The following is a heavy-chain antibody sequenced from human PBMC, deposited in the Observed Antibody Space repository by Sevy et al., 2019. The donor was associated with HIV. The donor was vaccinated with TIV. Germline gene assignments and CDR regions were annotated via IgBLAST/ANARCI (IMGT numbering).Heavy chain of an antibody. J-gene: IGHJ4*02. Sequence: SETLSLTCTVSGGSVSRRTYYWGWIRQPPGKGLEGIGSIYYSGSTYYNPSLKSRVTISVDTSKNQFSLKLSSVTAADTAVYYCARHSSMTTVTMNYWGQGTLVTVSS. CDR1: GGSVSRRTYY. CDR3: ARHSSMTTVTMNY. V-gene: IGHV4-39*01. CDR2: IYYSGST. D-gene: IGHD4-17*01.